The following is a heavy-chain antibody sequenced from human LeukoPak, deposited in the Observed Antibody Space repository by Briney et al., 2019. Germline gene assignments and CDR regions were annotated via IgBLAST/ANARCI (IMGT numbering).Heavy chain of an antibody. Sequence: ASVKVSCKASGYTFTSYAMHWVRQAPGQRLEWMGWINAGNGNTKYSQEFQGRVTITRDTSASTAYMELSSLRSEDMAVYYCARAGRRCSSTSCYDRLSKAFDIWGQGTMVTVSS. V-gene: IGHV1-3*03. D-gene: IGHD2-2*01. CDR2: INAGNGNT. CDR3: ARAGRRCSSTSCYDRLSKAFDI. J-gene: IGHJ3*02. CDR1: GYTFTSYA.